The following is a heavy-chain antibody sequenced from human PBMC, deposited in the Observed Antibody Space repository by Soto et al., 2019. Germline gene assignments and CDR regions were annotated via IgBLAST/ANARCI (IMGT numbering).Heavy chain of an antibody. V-gene: IGHV3-21*01. CDR2: ISSSSSYI. J-gene: IGHJ5*02. Sequence: GGSLRLSCAASGFTFSSYSMNWVRQAPGTALEWVSSISSSSSYISSAHSVKGRFTISRDNAQNSLYLQMNSLRAEDTAVYYCAREQNFGFDPWGQGTLVTVSS. CDR1: GFTFSSYS. CDR3: AREQNFGFDP.